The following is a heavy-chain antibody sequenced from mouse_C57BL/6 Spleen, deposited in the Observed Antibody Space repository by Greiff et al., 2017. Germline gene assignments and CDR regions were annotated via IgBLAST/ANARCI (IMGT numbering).Heavy chain of an antibody. CDR3: ARSGYSNYFAWFAY. CDR2: IYPGDGDT. Sequence: VQLQQSGAELVKPGASVKISCKASGYAFSSYWMNWVKQRPGKGLEWIGQIYPGDGDTNYNRKFKGKATLTADKSSSTAYMQLSSLTSEDSAVYFCARSGYSNYFAWFAYWGQGTLVTVAA. J-gene: IGHJ3*01. V-gene: IGHV1-80*01. D-gene: IGHD2-5*01. CDR1: GYAFSSYW.